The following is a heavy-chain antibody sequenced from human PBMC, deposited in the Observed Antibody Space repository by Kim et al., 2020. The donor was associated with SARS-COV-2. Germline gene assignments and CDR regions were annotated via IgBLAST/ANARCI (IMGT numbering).Heavy chain of an antibody. CDR1: GGSVFNSIYY. J-gene: IGHJ4*02. V-gene: IGHV4-39*01. Sequence: SETLFLTCTVSGGSVFNSIYYWGWIRQPPGKGLGWIGSIYYSGSTSYNPSLKTRVTMSVDTSTNQFSLNLNSVTATDTAVYYCARQRIAVAGPFDYWGQGTLVTVYS. CDR3: ARQRIAVAGPFDY. CDR2: IYYSGST. D-gene: IGHD6-19*01.